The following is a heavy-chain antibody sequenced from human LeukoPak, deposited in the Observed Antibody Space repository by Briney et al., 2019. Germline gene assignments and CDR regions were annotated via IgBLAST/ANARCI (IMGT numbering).Heavy chain of an antibody. Sequence: SETLSLTCIVSGYSIISDYFWGWVRQPPGKGPEWIGSIYYSGSTYYNPSLKSRVTISVDTSKNQFSLKLSSVTAADTAVYYCARDYMTTVTAVDYWGQGTLVTVSS. J-gene: IGHJ4*02. CDR3: ARDYMTTVTAVDY. D-gene: IGHD4-17*01. V-gene: IGHV4-38-2*02. CDR1: GYSIISDYF. CDR2: IYYSGST.